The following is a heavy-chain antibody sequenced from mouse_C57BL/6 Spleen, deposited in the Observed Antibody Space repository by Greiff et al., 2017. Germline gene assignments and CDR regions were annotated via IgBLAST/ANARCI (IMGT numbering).Heavy chain of an antibody. CDR3: ARGDYYGSSYGDY. J-gene: IGHJ2*01. D-gene: IGHD1-1*01. CDR2: NHPNSGST. V-gene: IGHV1-64*01. CDR1: GYTFTSYW. Sequence: QVQLQQPGAELVKPGASVKLSCKASGYTFTSYWMHWVKQRPGQGLEWIGMNHPNSGSTNYNEKFKSKATLTVDKSSSTAYMQLSSLTSEDSAVYYCARGDYYGSSYGDYWGQGTTLTVSS.